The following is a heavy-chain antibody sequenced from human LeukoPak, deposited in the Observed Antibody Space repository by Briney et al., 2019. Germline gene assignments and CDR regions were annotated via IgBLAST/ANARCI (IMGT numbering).Heavy chain of an antibody. D-gene: IGHD3-16*02. J-gene: IGHJ2*01. CDR2: IYHSGST. CDR3: ARGSDYVWGSYRPPLGRGYFDL. Sequence: PSQTLSLTCTVSGGSISSGGYYWSWIRQPPGKGLEWIGYIYHSGSTNYNPSLKSRVTISVDTSKNQFSLKLSSVTAADTAVYYCARGSDYVWGSYRPPLGRGYFDLWGRGTLVTVSS. V-gene: IGHV4-30-2*01. CDR1: GGSISSGGYY.